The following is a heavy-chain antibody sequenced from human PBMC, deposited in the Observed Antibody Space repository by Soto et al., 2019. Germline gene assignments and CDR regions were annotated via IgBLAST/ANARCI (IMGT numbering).Heavy chain of an antibody. V-gene: IGHV4-39*01. D-gene: IGHD3-16*01. CDR1: GGSISSSSYY. CDR2: IYYSGST. CDR3: LRQDYSDGHTQFAY. J-gene: IGHJ4*02. Sequence: PSETLSLTCTVSGGSISSSSYYWGWIRQPPGKGLEWIGSIYYSGSTYYNPSLKSRVTISVDTSKNQFSLKLSSVTAADTAVYYCLRQDYSDGHTQFAYRGQGTPVTVSS.